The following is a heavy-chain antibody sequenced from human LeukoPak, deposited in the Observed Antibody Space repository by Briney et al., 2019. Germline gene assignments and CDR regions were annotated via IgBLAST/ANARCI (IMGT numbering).Heavy chain of an antibody. V-gene: IGHV3-30-3*01. D-gene: IGHD6-13*01. CDR1: GFTFSSYA. CDR3: ASPSAAAATTGENWFDP. J-gene: IGHJ5*02. CDR2: ISYDGSNK. Sequence: PGRSLRLSCAASGFTFSSYAMHWVRQAPDKGLEWVAVISYDGSNKYYADSVKGRFTISRDNSKNTLYLQMNSLRAEDTAVYYCASPSAAAATTGENWFDPWGQGTLVTVSS.